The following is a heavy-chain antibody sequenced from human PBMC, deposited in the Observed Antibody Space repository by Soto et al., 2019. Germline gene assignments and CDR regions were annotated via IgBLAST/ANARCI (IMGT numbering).Heavy chain of an antibody. D-gene: IGHD1-1*01. CDR2: IIPFLGRT. CDR3: ASTTGMPNWNWFAT. Sequence: QLHLVQSGAEVRKPGSSVTVSCNASGVTLSSYSVTWVRQAPGQGLEWMGRIIPFLGRTNYAQNFQGRVTFTDYMSTITASMELSSLRSDDTAIYYCASTTGMPNWNWFATLSQGTLVIASS. V-gene: IGHV1-69*02. CDR1: GVTLSSYS. J-gene: IGHJ5*02.